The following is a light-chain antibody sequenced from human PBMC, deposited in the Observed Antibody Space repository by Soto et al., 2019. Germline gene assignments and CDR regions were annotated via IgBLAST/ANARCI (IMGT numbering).Light chain of an antibody. CDR1: SSDVGGYNY. V-gene: IGLV2-14*01. CDR2: EVS. J-gene: IGLJ1*01. CDR3: SSYSSSTTLV. Sequence: QSALTQPASVSGSPGQSITISCSGTSSDVGGYNYVSWYQQHPGKAPKLLISEVSNRPSGVSPRFSGSKSGNTASLTISGLQAEDEADYYCSSYSSSTTLVFGTGTKVTVL.